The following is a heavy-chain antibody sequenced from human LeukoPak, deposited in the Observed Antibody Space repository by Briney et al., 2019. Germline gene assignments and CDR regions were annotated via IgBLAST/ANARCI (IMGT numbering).Heavy chain of an antibody. J-gene: IGHJ4*02. CDR1: GFTFSNYA. Sequence: GGSLRLSCAASGFTFSNYAMPWVRQAPGKGLEWVSTISGSGDSTYYSDSVKGRFTISRDNSENTLYLQLNSLRAEDTAVYYCAKGGWGTVLDYWGQGTLVTVSS. CDR2: ISGSGDST. D-gene: IGHD3-16*01. CDR3: AKGGWGTVLDY. V-gene: IGHV3-23*01.